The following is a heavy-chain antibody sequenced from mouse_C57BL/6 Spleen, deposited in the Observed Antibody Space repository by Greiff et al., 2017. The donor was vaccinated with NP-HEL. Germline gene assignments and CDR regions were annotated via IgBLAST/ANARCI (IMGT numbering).Heavy chain of an antibody. J-gene: IGHJ1*03. CDR2: IYPGSGNT. CDR1: GYTFTDYY. Sequence: QVQLQQSGAELVRPGASVKLSCKASGYTFTDYYINWVKQRPGQGLEWIARIYPGSGNTYYNEKFKGKATLTAEKSSSTAYMQLSSLTSEDSAVYFCARNTTVVAPDWYFDVWGTGTTVTVSS. CDR3: ARNTTVVAPDWYFDV. D-gene: IGHD1-1*01. V-gene: IGHV1-76*01.